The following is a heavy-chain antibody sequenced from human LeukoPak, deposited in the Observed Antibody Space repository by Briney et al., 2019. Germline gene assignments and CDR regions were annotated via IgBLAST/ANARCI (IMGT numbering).Heavy chain of an antibody. CDR3: VKGAYGEGN. J-gene: IGHJ4*02. CDR2: ISSIGGST. V-gene: IGHV3-23*01. D-gene: IGHD3-10*01. CDR1: GFTFSSYA. Sequence: GGSLRLSCAASGFTFSSYAMSWVRQAPGKGLEWVSAISSIGGSTYYADSVKGRFTISRDNSKNTLYLQMSSLRTEDTAVYYCVKGAYGEGNWGQGTLVTVSS.